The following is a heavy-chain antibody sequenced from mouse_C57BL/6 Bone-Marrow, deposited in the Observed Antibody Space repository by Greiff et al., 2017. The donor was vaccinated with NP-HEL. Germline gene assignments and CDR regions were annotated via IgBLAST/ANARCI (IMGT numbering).Heavy chain of an antibody. CDR1: GFTFSDYG. Sequence: EVNVVESGGGLVKPGGSLKLSCAASGFTFSDYGMHWVRQAPEKGLEWVAYISSGSSTIYYADTVKGRFTISRDNAKNTLFLQMTSLRSEDTAMYYCARPRRLALDYWGQGTTLTVSS. CDR2: ISSGSSTI. CDR3: ARPRRLALDY. J-gene: IGHJ2*01. V-gene: IGHV5-17*01.